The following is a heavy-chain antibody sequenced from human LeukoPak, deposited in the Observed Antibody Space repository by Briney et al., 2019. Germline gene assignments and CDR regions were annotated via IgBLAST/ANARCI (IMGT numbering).Heavy chain of an antibody. Sequence: GGSLRLSCAASEFSVGSNYMTWVRQAPGKGLEWVSLIYSGGSTYYADSVKGSFTISRDNSKNTMYLEMNSLRVEDTAVYYCARERWGDAFDFWGQGTMVTVSS. D-gene: IGHD3-16*01. CDR2: IYSGGST. CDR3: ARERWGDAFDF. J-gene: IGHJ3*01. CDR1: EFSVGSNY. V-gene: IGHV3-66*01.